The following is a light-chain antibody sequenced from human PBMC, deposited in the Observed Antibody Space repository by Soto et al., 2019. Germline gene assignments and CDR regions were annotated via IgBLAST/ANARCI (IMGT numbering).Light chain of an antibody. CDR3: AAWDDSLSGPGV. Sequence: QSVLTQPPSASGTPGQRVTISCSGSSSNIGVNYVYWYQQLPGTAPKLLIYRSDQRLSGVPDRFSGSKSGTSASLAISGLRSEDEADYYCAAWDDSLSGPGVFGGGTKLTVL. CDR1: SSNIGVNY. CDR2: RSD. V-gene: IGLV1-47*01. J-gene: IGLJ3*02.